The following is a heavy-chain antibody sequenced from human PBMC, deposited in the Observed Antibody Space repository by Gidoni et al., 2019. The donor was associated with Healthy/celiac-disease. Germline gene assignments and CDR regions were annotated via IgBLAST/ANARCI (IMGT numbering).Heavy chain of an antibody. V-gene: IGHV4-61*01. J-gene: IGHJ4*02. D-gene: IGHD3-10*01. CDR3: ARDLITMVRGFDY. CDR2: IYYSGST. Sequence: QVQLQESGPGLVKPSETLSLTCTVSGGSVSSGSYYWSWIRQPPGKGLEWIGYIYYSGSTKYNPSLKSRVTISVDTSKNQFSLKLSSVTAADTAVYYCARDLITMVRGFDYWGQGTLVTVSS. CDR1: GGSVSSGSYY.